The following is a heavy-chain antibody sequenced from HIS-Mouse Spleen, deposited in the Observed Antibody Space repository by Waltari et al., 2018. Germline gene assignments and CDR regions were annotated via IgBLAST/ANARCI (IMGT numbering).Heavy chain of an antibody. D-gene: IGHD1-7*01. J-gene: IGHJ4*02. V-gene: IGHV4-34*01. CDR1: GGSFSGYY. CDR2: INHSGST. CDR3: AGYNWNYGTDY. Sequence: QVQLQQWGAGLLKPSETLSLTCAVYGGSFSGYYWSWIRQPPGKGLEWIGEINHSGSTNYTPSLTGRVTISVDTSKNQFSLKLGSVTAADTAVYYCAGYNWNYGTDYWGQGTLVTVSS.